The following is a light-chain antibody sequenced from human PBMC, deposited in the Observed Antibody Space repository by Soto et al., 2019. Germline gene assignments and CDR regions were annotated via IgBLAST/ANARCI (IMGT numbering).Light chain of an antibody. CDR1: QSVSSY. CDR3: QQLRT. Sequence: EIVLTKSPATLSLSPGESATLSCRASQSVSSYLAWYQQKPGQAPRLLIYDASNRATGIPARFSGSGSGTDFTLTISSLEPEDFAVYYCQQLRTFGQGTKVDIK. CDR2: DAS. J-gene: IGKJ1*01. V-gene: IGKV3-11*01.